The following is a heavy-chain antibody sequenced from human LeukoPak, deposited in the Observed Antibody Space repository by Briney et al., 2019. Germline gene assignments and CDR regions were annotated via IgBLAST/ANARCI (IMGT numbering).Heavy chain of an antibody. CDR2: ISGSGGST. V-gene: IGHV3-23*01. Sequence: GGSLRLSCAASGFTFSSYAMSWVRQAPGKGLEWVSAISGSGGSTYYADSVKGRFTISRDNSKNTLYLQTNSLRAEDTAVYYCAKDPRLLRFLEWLLPPSFDYWGQGTLVTVSS. CDR1: GFTFSSYA. J-gene: IGHJ4*02. D-gene: IGHD3-3*01. CDR3: AKDPRLLRFLEWLLPPSFDY.